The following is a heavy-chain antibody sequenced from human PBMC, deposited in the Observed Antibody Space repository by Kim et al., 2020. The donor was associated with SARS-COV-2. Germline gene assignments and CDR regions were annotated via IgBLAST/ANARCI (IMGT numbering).Heavy chain of an antibody. CDR1: GGSISSYY. V-gene: IGHV4-4*07. J-gene: IGHJ6*02. D-gene: IGHD3-9*01. Sequence: SETLSLTCTVSGGSISSYYWSWIRQPAGKGLEWIGRIYTSGSTNYNPSLQSRVTMTVDTSNNQFSLKLSSVTAADTAVYYCASDRTVLRYFDLFYYGMDVWGPGTPGTVS. CDR2: IYTSGST. CDR3: ASDRTVLRYFDLFYYGMDV.